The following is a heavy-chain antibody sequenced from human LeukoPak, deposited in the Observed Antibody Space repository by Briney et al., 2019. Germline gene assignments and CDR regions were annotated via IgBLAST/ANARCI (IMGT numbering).Heavy chain of an antibody. V-gene: IGHV4-39*01. D-gene: IGHD5-18*01. Sequence: SETLSLTCTVSGDSISSSSYYWAWIRQPPGKGLEWIGNIYYSGNTYYNPSLKSRVIISIDTSKNQFSLKLSSVTAADTAVYFCARQTWIQLWLFDYWDQGALVTVSS. CDR3: ARQTWIQLWLFDY. CDR1: GDSISSSSYY. CDR2: IYYSGNT. J-gene: IGHJ4*02.